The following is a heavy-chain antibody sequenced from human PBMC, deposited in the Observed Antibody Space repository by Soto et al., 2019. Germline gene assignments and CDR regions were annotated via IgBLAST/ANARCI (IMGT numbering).Heavy chain of an antibody. J-gene: IGHJ6*02. V-gene: IGHV3-30*04. CDR3: ARAGVPYGAENYLGYYHGMDV. CDR1: EFIFSDYA. D-gene: IGHD3-10*01. CDR2: ISFDGRNK. Sequence: QVQLVESGGGVVQPGRSLTLSCAASEFIFSDYAMHWVRQTPGKGLESVAVISFDGRNKYSTDSVYGQFTISRDNSKNMLYVQMNSLRSEDTAVYYCARAGVPYGAENYLGYYHGMDVWGQGTTVTVSS.